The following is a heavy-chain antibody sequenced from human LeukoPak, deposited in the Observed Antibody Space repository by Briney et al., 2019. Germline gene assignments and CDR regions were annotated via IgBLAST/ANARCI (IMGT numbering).Heavy chain of an antibody. V-gene: IGHV3-13*01. CDR3: AMASSTSSGWFDP. D-gene: IGHD2-2*01. CDR2: VGIAADT. Sequence: GGSLRLSCAASGFTFSDHAMHWVRQAPGKGLEWVSAVGIAADTFYPGSVKGRFTISRENAKNSLYLQMNSLRVEDTAVYYCAMASSTSSGWFDPWGQGTPVTVSS. J-gene: IGHJ5*02. CDR1: GFTFSDHA.